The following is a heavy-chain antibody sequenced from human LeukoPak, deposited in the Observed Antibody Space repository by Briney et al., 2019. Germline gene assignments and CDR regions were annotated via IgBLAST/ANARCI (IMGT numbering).Heavy chain of an antibody. V-gene: IGHV4-39*01. Sequence: SETLSLTCTVSGGSIISSDYHWGWVRQPPGKGLEWIGTISYSGNTNYNPSLRSRVTISVDTSNNQLSLRLGSVTAADTAVYHCARHCCSGPAKRVFDIWGQGTMVTVSS. CDR1: GGSIISSDYH. CDR3: ARHCCSGPAKRVFDI. D-gene: IGHD2-15*01. CDR2: ISYSGNT. J-gene: IGHJ3*02.